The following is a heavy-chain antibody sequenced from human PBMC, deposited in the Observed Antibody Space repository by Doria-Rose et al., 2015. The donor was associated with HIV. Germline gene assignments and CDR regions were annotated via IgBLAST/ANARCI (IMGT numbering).Heavy chain of an antibody. Sequence: GLEWIGYIYYSGSTNYNPSLKRRVTISVDTSKKQFSLKLSSVTAADTALYYCARDLDYYDSSGAIGAFDIWGQGTMVTVSS. J-gene: IGHJ3*02. D-gene: IGHD3-22*01. V-gene: IGHV4-59*01. CDR2: IYYSGST. CDR3: ARDLDYYDSSGAIGAFDI.